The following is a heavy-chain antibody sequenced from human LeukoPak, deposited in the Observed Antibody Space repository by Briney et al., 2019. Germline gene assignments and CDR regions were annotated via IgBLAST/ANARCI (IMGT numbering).Heavy chain of an antibody. CDR2: ISGSGGST. D-gene: IGHD1-26*01. J-gene: IGHJ4*02. CDR1: GFTFSSYG. CDR3: AKDFDSGTYLDH. Sequence: PGGSLRLSCAASGFTFSSYGMTWVRQAPGKGLERVSSISGSGGSTYYADSVKGRFTISRENSKNTLYLQMNSLRAEDTAVYYCAKDFDSGTYLDHWGQGTLVSVSS. V-gene: IGHV3-23*01.